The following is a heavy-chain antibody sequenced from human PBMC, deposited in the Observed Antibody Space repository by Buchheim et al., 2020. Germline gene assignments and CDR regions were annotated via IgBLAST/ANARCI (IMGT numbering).Heavy chain of an antibody. Sequence: QVQFRESGPSLMKPSQTLSLSCAVSGDSITNTDFYWNWIRLSPGRGLEWIGSIDYSGFAYYNPSLESRLGLSIDPSKNQFSLRLRSVTAADTAFYYCAREGPYYYGLDVWGPGT. D-gene: IGHD1-26*01. CDR2: IDYSGFA. V-gene: IGHV4-30-4*01. CDR1: GDSITNTDFY. J-gene: IGHJ6*02. CDR3: AREGPYYYGLDV.